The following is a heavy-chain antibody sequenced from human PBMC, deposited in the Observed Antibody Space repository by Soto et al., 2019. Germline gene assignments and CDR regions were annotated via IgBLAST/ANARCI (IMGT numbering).Heavy chain of an antibody. CDR2: IYYSGST. J-gene: IGHJ4*02. D-gene: IGHD6-19*01. V-gene: IGHV4-59*08. Sequence: SETLSLTCTVSGGSISSYYWSWIRQPPGKGLEWIGYIYYSGSTNYNPSLKSRVTISVDTSKNQFSLKLSSVTAADTAVYYCAGSSGWYYFDYWGQGTLVTV. CDR1: GGSISSYY. CDR3: AGSSGWYYFDY.